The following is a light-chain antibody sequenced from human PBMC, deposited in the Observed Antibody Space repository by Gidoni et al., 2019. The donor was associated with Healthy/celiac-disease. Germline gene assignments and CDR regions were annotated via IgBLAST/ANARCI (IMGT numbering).Light chain of an antibody. V-gene: IGLV2-14*03. CDR1: SSDVGGYNY. J-gene: IGLJ1*01. CDR2: DVS. Sequence: QSALTQPASVSGSPGQSITISCPGTSSDVGGYNYVSWYQQHPGKAPKLMMYDVSNRPSGVSTRFSGSKSGNTASLTISGLQAEDEADYYCSSYTSSSTYVFGTGTKVT. CDR3: SSYTSSSTYV.